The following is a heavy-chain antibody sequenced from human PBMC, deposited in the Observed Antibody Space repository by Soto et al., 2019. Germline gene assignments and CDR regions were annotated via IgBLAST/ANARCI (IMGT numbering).Heavy chain of an antibody. CDR1: GFTFSDAA. Sequence: PGGSLRLSCAASGFTFSDAAMHWVRQASGKGLEWVGRIRSKANNYATTYAASVKGRVTISRDDSRNTAYLQVNSLKTEDTAVYYCTRHQATCGGDSDPPFDCWGRGTLVTVSS. D-gene: IGHD2-21*02. J-gene: IGHJ4*02. CDR2: IRSKANNYAT. V-gene: IGHV3-73*01. CDR3: TRHQATCGGDSDPPFDC.